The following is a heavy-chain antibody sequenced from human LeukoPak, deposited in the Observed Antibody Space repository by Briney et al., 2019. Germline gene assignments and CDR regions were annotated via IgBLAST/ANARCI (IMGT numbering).Heavy chain of an antibody. J-gene: IGHJ4*02. CDR2: ISGSGGGK. V-gene: IGHV3-23*01. Sequence: GGSLRLSCAASGFTFSSYAMSWVRQAPGKGLEWVSAISGSGGGKYYADSVKGRFTISRDNSKNTLYLQMNTLRAEDTAVYYCANKGVPIGSGWYAYWGQGTLVTVSS. CDR3: ANKGVPIGSGWYAY. CDR1: GFTFSSYA. D-gene: IGHD6-19*01.